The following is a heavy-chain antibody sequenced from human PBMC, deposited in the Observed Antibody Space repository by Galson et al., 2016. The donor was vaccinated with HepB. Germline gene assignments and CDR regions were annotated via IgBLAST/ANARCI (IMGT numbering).Heavy chain of an antibody. CDR2: ISGYNGDT. Sequence: SVKVSCKASGYTFTSYGLSWVRQAPGQGLEWMGWISGYNGDTNYAQNLPGRVTLTTDTSTSTAYMELRSLRSDDTAVYTCARDGSACFAEVFDYWGQGTLVTVSS. CDR3: ARDGSACFAEVFDY. J-gene: IGHJ4*02. CDR1: GYTFTSYG. D-gene: IGHD3-3*02. V-gene: IGHV1-18*01.